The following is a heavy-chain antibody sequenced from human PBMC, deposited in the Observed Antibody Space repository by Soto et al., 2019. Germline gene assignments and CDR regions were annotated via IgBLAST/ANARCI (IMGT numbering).Heavy chain of an antibody. CDR1: GFALDTCG. V-gene: IGHV3-30*18. Sequence: GGSLRLSCEASGFALDTCGMHWMRQGAGQGLEWVATMSYDGSKIYYRDSVRGRFSISRDDSKRTLYLQMNSLRAEDTAVYYCAKDRDPYYYYYLMDVWGQGTTVTVSS. CDR3: AKDRDPYYYYYLMDV. J-gene: IGHJ6*02. CDR2: MSYDGSKI.